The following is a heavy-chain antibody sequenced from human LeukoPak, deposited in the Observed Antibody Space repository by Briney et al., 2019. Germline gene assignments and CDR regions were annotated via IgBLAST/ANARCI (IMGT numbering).Heavy chain of an antibody. Sequence: SETLSLTCSVSGGSISNYYWSWIRQPPGKGLEWIGYIHYSGSTNYNPSLKSRVTISVDTSKNQFSLKLSSVTAADTAVYYCAILTAMTRGNWFDPWGQGTLVTVSS. CDR1: GGSISNYY. J-gene: IGHJ5*02. D-gene: IGHD5-18*01. V-gene: IGHV4-59*08. CDR2: IHYSGST. CDR3: AILTAMTRGNWFDP.